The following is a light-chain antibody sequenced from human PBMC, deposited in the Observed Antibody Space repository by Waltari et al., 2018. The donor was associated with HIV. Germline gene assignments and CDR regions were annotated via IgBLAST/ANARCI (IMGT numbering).Light chain of an antibody. CDR1: SSNVGSDDL. V-gene: IGLV2-23*02. CDR3: CSCPRSGIRYV. Sequence: QSALTQPASVSGSPGQSITISCTGTSSNVGSDDLVPWYQQHPGEAPKLIIYEFTKRPSGVSNRFSGSKSGNTASLTISGLQAEDEADYYCCSCPRSGIRYVFGTGTKVTVL. CDR2: EFT. J-gene: IGLJ1*01.